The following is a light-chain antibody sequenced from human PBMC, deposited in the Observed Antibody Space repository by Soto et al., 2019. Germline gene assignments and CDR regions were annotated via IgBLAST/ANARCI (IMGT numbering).Light chain of an antibody. CDR1: SSDVGGYDY. CDR2: DVS. V-gene: IGLV2-14*01. Sequence: QLVLTQPASVSGSPGQSIAISCTGTSSDVGGYDYVSWYQQHPGKAPKLMIYDVSNRPSGVSSRFSGSKSGNTASLTISGLQAEDEADYYCNSYTSSSTYVFGTGTKVTVL. CDR3: NSYTSSSTYV. J-gene: IGLJ1*01.